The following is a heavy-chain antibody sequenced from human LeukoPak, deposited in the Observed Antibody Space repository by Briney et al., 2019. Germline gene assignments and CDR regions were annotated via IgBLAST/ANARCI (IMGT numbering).Heavy chain of an antibody. CDR1: GFTFSSYG. CDR3: ARNGLGATTPNFDY. J-gene: IGHJ4*02. CDR2: ISYDGSNK. D-gene: IGHD1-26*01. V-gene: IGHV3-30*03. Sequence: GRSLRLSCAASGFTFSSYGMHWVRQAPGKGLEWVAVISYDGSNKYYADSVKGRFTISRDNSKNTLYLQMNSLRAEDTAVYYCARNGLGATTPNFDYWGQGTLVTVSP.